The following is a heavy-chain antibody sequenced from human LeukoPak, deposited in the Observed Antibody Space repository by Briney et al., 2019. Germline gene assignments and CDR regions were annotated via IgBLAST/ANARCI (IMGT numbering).Heavy chain of an antibody. CDR3: ARAGYCSSTSCYGNFDY. D-gene: IGHD2-2*01. V-gene: IGHV1-69*13. J-gene: IGHJ4*02. CDR2: IIPIFGTA. Sequence: SVKVSCKASGGTFSSYAISWVRQAPGQGLEWMGGIIPIFGTANYAQKFQGRVTITADESTSTAYMELSSLRSEDTAVYYCARAGYCSSTSCYGNFDYWGQGTLVTVSS. CDR1: GGTFSSYA.